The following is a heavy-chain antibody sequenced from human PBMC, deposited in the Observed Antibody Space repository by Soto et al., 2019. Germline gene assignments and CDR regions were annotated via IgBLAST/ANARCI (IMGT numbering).Heavy chain of an antibody. CDR2: INRDGSST. CDR1: GFTFSSYW. J-gene: IGHJ4*02. CDR3: TRDLRAYCSSTSCYELGY. D-gene: IGHD2-2*01. Sequence: GGSLRLSCAASGFTFSSYWMHWVRQAPGKGLVWVSRINRDGSSTAYADSVKGRFTISRDNAKDTLYLQMNSLRAEDTAVYYCTRDLRAYCSSTSCYELGYWGQGTLVTVSS. V-gene: IGHV3-74*01.